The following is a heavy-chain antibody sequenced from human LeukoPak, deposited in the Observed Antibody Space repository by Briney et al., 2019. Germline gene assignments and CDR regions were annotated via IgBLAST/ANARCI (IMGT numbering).Heavy chain of an antibody. CDR1: GFTFSSYA. D-gene: IGHD2-2*01. J-gene: IGHJ4*02. CDR2: ISGSGGST. CDR3: AKDVSPYCSSTSCLVY. V-gene: IGHV3-23*01. Sequence: GGSLRLSCAASGFTFSSYATSWVRQAPGKGLEWVSAISGSGGSTYYADSVKGRFTISRDNSKNTLYLQMNSLRAEDTAVYYCAKDVSPYCSSTSCLVYWGQGTLVTVSS.